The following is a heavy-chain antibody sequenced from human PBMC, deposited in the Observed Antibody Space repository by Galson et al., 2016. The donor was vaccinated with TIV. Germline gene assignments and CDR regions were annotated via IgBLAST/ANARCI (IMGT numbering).Heavy chain of an antibody. CDR3: ATVAWFPGLSLDN. D-gene: IGHD2/OR15-2a*01. J-gene: IGHJ4*02. CDR2: FDPEVFKT. Sequence: SVKVSCKVSGNSLNELVMHWVRQAPGKGLEWMGGFDPEVFKTVYPQKLQGRVTMTADTYRDTAYMELGSLGIEDPAVYYCATVAWFPGLSLDNWGQGTLVTVSS. V-gene: IGHV1-24*01. CDR1: GNSLNELV.